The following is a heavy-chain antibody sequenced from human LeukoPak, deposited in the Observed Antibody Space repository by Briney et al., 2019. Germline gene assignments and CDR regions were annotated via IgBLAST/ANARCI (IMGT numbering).Heavy chain of an antibody. CDR3: ARRAGAYSHPYDY. V-gene: IGHV3-53*01. D-gene: IGHD4/OR15-4a*01. Sequence: PGGSLRLSCTVSGFTVSSNSMSWVRQAPGKGLEWVSFIYSDNTHYSDSVKGRFTISRDNSKNTLYLQMNSLGVEDTAVYYCARRAGAYSHPYDYWGQGTLVTVSS. J-gene: IGHJ4*02. CDR1: GFTVSSNS. CDR2: IYSDNT.